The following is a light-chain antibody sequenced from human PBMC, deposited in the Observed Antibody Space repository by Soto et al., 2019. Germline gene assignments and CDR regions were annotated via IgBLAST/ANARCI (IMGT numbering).Light chain of an antibody. CDR2: EVS. CDR3: SSYTSSSTLGGWG. J-gene: IGLJ1*01. CDR1: SSDVGGYNY. V-gene: IGLV2-14*01. Sequence: SVLTQPASVSGSPGQSITISCTGTSSDVGGYNYVSWYQQHPGKAPKLMIYEVSNRPSGVSNRFSGSKSGNTASLTISGLQAEDEADYYCSSYTSSSTLGGWGLGKGTKVTV.